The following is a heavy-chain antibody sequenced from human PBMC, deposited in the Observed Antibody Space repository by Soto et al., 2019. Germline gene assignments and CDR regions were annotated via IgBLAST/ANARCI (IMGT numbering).Heavy chain of an antibody. V-gene: IGHV3-30-3*01. D-gene: IGHD1-7*01. CDR1: GFTFSSYA. J-gene: IGHJ6*02. Sequence: QVQLVESGGGVVQPGRSLRLSCAASGFTFSSYAMHWVRQAPGQGLEWVALISYDGSNKYYAVSVKGRFTISRDNSKNTLYLQMNSLRPEDTAVYHCARDQGGTTLYYHGMDVWGQGTTVTVSS. CDR3: ARDQGGTTLYYHGMDV. CDR2: ISYDGSNK.